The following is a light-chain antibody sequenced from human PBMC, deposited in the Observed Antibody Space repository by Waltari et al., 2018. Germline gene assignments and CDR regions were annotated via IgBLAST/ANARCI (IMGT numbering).Light chain of an antibody. V-gene: IGKV1-39*01. Sequence: DIRMTQSPSSLSASVGDRVTITCRASQNIATYLNWYQQKPGKAPNLLIYGASNLQSGVPSRFSGSGSGTDFTLTISSLQREDLAIYYCQHGYSTLYTFGQGTNLEIK. CDR2: GAS. CDR1: QNIATY. CDR3: QHGYSTLYT. J-gene: IGKJ2*01.